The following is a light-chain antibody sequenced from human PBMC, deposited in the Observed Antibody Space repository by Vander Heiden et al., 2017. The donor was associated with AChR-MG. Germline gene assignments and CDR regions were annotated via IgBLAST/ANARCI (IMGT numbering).Light chain of an antibody. V-gene: IGKV1-5*03. J-gene: IGKJ2*01. Sequence: DIQMTQSPSTLSASVGDRVTITCRASQSFARWVAWYQQKPGKAPKLLIYKAFILEDGVPSRFSGSQSGTEFTLTISSLQPDDCATYFCQHDDLYPHTFGQGTRLEIK. CDR1: QSFARW. CDR3: QHDDLYPHT. CDR2: KAF.